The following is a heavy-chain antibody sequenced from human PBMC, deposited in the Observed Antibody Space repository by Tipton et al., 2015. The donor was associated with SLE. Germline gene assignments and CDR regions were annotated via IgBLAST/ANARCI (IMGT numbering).Heavy chain of an antibody. CDR3: ARTPLEWLVYFDY. CDR2: IYYSGST. D-gene: IGHD3-3*01. CDR1: GGSVSGYY. Sequence: TLSLTCTVSGGSVSGYYWSWIRQSPGKGLEWIGCIYYSGSTNYNPSLRSRVTISVDTSKNQFSLKLTSVTAADTAVYYCARTPLEWLVYFDYWGQGTLVTVSS. V-gene: IGHV4-59*08. J-gene: IGHJ4*02.